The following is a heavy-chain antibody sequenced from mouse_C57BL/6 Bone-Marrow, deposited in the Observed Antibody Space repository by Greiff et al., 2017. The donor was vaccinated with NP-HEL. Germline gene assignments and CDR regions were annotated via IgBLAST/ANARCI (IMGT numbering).Heavy chain of an antibody. V-gene: IGHV1-54*01. J-gene: IGHJ2*01. CDR1: GYAFTNYL. D-gene: IGHD2-1*01. Sequence: QVQLQQSGAELVRPGTSVKVSCKASGYAFTNYLIEWVKQRPGQGLEWIGVINPGSGGTNYNEKFKGKATLTADKSSSTAYMQLSSLTSEDSAVYFCARHGNRSYYFDYWGQGTTLTVSS. CDR2: INPGSGGT. CDR3: ARHGNRSYYFDY.